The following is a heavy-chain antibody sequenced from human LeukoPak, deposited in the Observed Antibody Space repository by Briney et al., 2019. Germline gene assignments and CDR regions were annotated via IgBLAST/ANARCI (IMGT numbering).Heavy chain of an antibody. Sequence: ASVKVYCKVSGYTFTSYDINWVRQATGQGLEWMGWMNPNSDNTGYAQKFQGRVTMTRNTSISTAYMELSSLRSEDTAVYYCARGRVYTSPNDYWGQGTLVTVSS. D-gene: IGHD6-13*01. CDR3: ARGRVYTSPNDY. CDR2: MNPNSDNT. J-gene: IGHJ4*02. V-gene: IGHV1-8*01. CDR1: GYTFTSYD.